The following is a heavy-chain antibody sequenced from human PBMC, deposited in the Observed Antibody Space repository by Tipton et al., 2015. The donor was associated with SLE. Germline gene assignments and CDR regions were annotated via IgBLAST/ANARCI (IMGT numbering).Heavy chain of an antibody. J-gene: IGHJ4*02. CDR3: ARDLDHASGSSH. CDR1: GFTFSSYE. V-gene: IGHV3-48*03. D-gene: IGHD3-10*01. CDR2: ISSSGSTI. Sequence: SLRLSCAASGFTFSSYEMNWVRQAPGKGLEWVSYISSSGSTIYYADSVKGRFTISRDNAKNSLYLQMDSLRGDDTAVYYCARDLDHASGSSHWGRGTLVTVSS.